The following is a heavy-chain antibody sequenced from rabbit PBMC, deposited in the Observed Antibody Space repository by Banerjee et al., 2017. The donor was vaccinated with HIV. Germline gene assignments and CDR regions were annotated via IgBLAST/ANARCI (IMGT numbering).Heavy chain of an antibody. V-gene: IGHV1S7*01. CDR2: IDTGKGST. J-gene: IGHJ4*01. Sequence: QSLEESGGDLVKPGASLTLTCTASGFTLSSYWICWVRQAPGKGLEWIGYIDTGKGSTDYASWVNGRFTISDHNAQNTLYLQLNSLTAADTATYFCVSYDDYGDRNLWGQGTLVTVS. CDR1: GFTLSSYW. CDR3: VSYDDYGDRNL. D-gene: IGHD2-1*01.